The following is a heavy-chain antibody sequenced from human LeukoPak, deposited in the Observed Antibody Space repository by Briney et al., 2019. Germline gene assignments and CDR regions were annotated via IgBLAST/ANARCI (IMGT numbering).Heavy chain of an antibody. J-gene: IGHJ4*02. D-gene: IGHD6-19*01. V-gene: IGHV1-69*01. Sequence: SVKVSCKASGGTFSSYAISWVRQAPGQGLEWMGGIIPIFGTANYAQKFQGRVTITADESTSTAYVELSSLRSEDTAVYYCARAVAGTEGGGYWGQGTLVTVSS. CDR3: ARAVAGTEGGGY. CDR2: IIPIFGTA. CDR1: GGTFSSYA.